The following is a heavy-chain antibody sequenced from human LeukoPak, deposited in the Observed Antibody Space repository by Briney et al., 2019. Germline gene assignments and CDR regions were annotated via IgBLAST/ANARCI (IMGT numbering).Heavy chain of an antibody. V-gene: IGHV3-49*03. D-gene: IGHD3-22*01. CDR1: GFXFGDYA. CDR2: IRSKAYGGTT. J-gene: IGHJ4*02. Sequence: PGGSLRLSCTGSGFXFGDYAVIWFRQAPGKGLEWIGFIRSKAYGGTTEYAASVKGRFSISRDDSKSFAYLQMNSLKTEDTAVYYCTRDGCEFDYYDNSGCFDHWGQGTLVTVSP. CDR3: TRDGCEFDYYDNSGCFDH.